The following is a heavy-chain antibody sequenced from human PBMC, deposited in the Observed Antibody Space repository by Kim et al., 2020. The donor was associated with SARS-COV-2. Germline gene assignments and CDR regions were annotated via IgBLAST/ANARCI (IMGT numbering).Heavy chain of an antibody. Sequence: KLQGRVTMTTDTSTSTAYMELRSLRSDDTAVYYCARDFADVGATVVYFDYWGQGTLVTVSS. V-gene: IGHV1-18*01. CDR3: ARDFADVGATVVYFDY. J-gene: IGHJ4*02. D-gene: IGHD1-26*01.